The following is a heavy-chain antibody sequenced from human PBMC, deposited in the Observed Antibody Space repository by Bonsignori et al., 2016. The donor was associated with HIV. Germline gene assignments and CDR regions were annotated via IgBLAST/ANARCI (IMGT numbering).Heavy chain of an antibody. Sequence: VRQAPGKGLEWVSGISGSGGNAYYADSVRGRFTISRDNSKNTLYLQMNSLRAEDTAVYYCAKDRIVVPAAADYWGQGTLVTVSS. J-gene: IGHJ4*02. V-gene: IGHV3-23*01. CDR3: AKDRIVVPAAADY. CDR2: ISGSGGNA. D-gene: IGHD2-2*01.